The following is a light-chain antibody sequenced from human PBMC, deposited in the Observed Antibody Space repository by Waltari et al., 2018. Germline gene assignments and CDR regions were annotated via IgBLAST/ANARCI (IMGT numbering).Light chain of an antibody. CDR3: QQYNNWLTWA. J-gene: IGKJ1*01. CDR2: GAS. Sequence: EIVITQSPATLSVSPGERATLSCRASQSVDSNLAWYQQKPGQAPRLLIFGASTRATGIPARFSGSGSGTEFTLTISRLKSEDFAVYYCQQYNNWLTWAFGQGTKVEI. V-gene: IGKV3-15*01. CDR1: QSVDSN.